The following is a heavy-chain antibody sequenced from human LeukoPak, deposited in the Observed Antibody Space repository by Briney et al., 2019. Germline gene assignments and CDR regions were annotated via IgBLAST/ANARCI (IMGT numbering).Heavy chain of an antibody. CDR3: AKDQDLSSGWYSGYFDY. CDR2: IYSGGST. V-gene: IGHV3-53*05. CDR1: GFTVSSNY. Sequence: PGGSLRLSCAASGFTVSSNYMSWVRQAPGKGLEWVSVIYSGGSTYYADSVKGRFTISRDNSKNTLYLQMTSLRAEDTAVYYCAKDQDLSSGWYSGYFDYWGQGTLVTVSS. J-gene: IGHJ4*02. D-gene: IGHD6-19*01.